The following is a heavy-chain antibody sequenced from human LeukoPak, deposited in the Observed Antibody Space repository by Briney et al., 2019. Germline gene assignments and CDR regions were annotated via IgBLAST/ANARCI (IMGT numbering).Heavy chain of an antibody. Sequence: GGSLRLSCAVSGFTFSLYAMSWVRQAPGTGLEWVGSLTDSGDATYYADSVKGRLTISGDNSNSTLYLHISGLRDEDTAVYYCARGYSHNSGGWLDPWGQGTLVTVSS. CDR3: ARGYSHNSGGWLDP. CDR2: LTDSGDAT. CDR1: GFTFSLYA. J-gene: IGHJ5*02. D-gene: IGHD5-12*01. V-gene: IGHV3-23*01.